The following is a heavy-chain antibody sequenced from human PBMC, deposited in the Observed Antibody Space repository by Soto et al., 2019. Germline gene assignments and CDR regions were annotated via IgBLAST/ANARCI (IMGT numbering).Heavy chain of an antibody. D-gene: IGHD4-4*01. CDR1: GGSFSGYY. CDR2: INHSGST. V-gene: IGHV4-34*01. Sequence: TSETLSLTCAVYGGSFSGYYWSWIRQPPGKGLEWIGEINHSGSTNYNPSLKSRVTISVDTSKNQFSLKLSSVTAADTAVYYCARGESWEDTVTNRQRNWFDPWGQGTLVTVSS. J-gene: IGHJ5*02. CDR3: ARGESWEDTVTNRQRNWFDP.